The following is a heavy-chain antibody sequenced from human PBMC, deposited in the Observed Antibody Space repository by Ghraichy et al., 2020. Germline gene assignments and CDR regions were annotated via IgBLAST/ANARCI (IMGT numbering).Heavy chain of an antibody. CDR1: GDTFTSYD. V-gene: IGHV1-8*01. CDR2: MNPNSGNT. CDR3: ARGRLQDSVYFQH. D-gene: IGHD4-17*01. J-gene: IGHJ1*01. Sequence: ASVKVSCKVSGDTFTSYDTNWVRQATGQGLEWMGWMNPNSGNTGFAQKFQGRVTMTRNTSISTAYMELSGLTSEDTAVYYCARGRLQDSVYFQHWGQGTLVNVSS.